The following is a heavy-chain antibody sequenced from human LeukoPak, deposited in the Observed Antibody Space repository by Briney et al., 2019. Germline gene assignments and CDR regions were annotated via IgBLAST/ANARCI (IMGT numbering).Heavy chain of an antibody. J-gene: IGHJ4*02. CDR3: AREIREAYESSGYAD. CDR1: GGSFSGYY. D-gene: IGHD3-22*01. CDR2: INHSGST. Sequence: SETLSLTCAVYGGSFSGYYWSWIRQPPGKGLEWIGEINHSGSTNYNPSLKNRVTISVDTSKNQVSLKLSSVTAADTAVYYCAREIREAYESSGYADWGQGTLVTVSS. V-gene: IGHV4-34*01.